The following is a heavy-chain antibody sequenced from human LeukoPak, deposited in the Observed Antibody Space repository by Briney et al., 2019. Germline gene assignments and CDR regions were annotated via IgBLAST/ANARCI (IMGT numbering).Heavy chain of an antibody. Sequence: GGSLRLSCAASGFTFSSYAMSWVRQAPGKGLEWVGRIKSKTDGGTTDYAAPVKGRFTISRDDSKNTLYLQMNSLKTEDTAVFYCTTGQLWPFDYWGQGTLVTVSS. J-gene: IGHJ4*02. CDR2: IKSKTDGGTT. CDR1: GFTFSSYA. CDR3: TTGQLWPFDY. V-gene: IGHV3-15*01. D-gene: IGHD5-18*01.